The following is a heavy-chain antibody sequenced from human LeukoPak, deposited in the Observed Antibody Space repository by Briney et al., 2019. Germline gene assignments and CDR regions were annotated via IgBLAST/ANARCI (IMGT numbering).Heavy chain of an antibody. V-gene: IGHV4-34*01. CDR2: INHNGST. D-gene: IGHD2-2*01. CDR1: GGSFSRYY. J-gene: IGHJ4*02. Sequence: PSETLSLTCAFYGGSFSRYYWSWIRQPPAKGLEWIGEINHNGSTNYNPSLKSRVPISVDTAHNQFSLELRPVTAADTAVYYCARVPGYCSSTSCHDDYWGQGTLVTVSS. CDR3: ARVPGYCSSTSCHDDY.